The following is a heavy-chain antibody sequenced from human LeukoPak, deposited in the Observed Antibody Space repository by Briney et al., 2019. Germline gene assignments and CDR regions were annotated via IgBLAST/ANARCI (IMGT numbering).Heavy chain of an antibody. J-gene: IGHJ4*02. CDR2: IHPSDSDP. CDR3: ATGWRGTYYDPAHY. V-gene: IGHV5-51*01. Sequence: GESLKISCKGSGYSFTTYWIGWVRQMSRKGLEWVAMIHPSDSDPRYSPSFQGQVTISADKSINTAYLQWSSLKASDTAMYYCATGWRGTYYDPAHYWGQGTLVTVPS. D-gene: IGHD3-22*01. CDR1: GYSFTTYW.